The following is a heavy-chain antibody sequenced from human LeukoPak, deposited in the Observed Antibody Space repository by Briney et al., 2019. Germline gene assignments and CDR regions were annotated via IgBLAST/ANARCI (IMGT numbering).Heavy chain of an antibody. Sequence: PGGSLRLSCVASGLTVNSNYMSWVRQAPGKGLEWVSVVYAGGSTYYPDSVKGRFTISRDNSKNTLYLQVYSLRAEDTAVYYCARNYYASGSQFFFDYWGQGTLVTVSS. CDR1: GLTVNSNY. V-gene: IGHV3-66*01. J-gene: IGHJ4*02. D-gene: IGHD3-10*01. CDR3: ARNYYASGSQFFFDY. CDR2: VYAGGST.